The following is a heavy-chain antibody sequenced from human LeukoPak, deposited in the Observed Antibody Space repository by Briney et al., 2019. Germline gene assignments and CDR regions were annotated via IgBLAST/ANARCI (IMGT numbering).Heavy chain of an antibody. V-gene: IGHV4-34*01. J-gene: IGHJ3*02. Sequence: SETLSLTCAVYGGSFSGYYWSWIRQPPGKGLEWIGEINHSGSTNYNPSLKSRVTISVGTSKNQFSLKLSSVTAADTAVYYCARRESSDAFDIWGQGTMVTVSS. CDR2: INHSGST. CDR3: ARRESSDAFDI. CDR1: GGSFSGYY.